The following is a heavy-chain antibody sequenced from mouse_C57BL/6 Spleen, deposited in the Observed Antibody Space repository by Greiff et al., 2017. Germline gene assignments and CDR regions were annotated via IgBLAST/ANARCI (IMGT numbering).Heavy chain of an antibody. Sequence: VQLQQPGAELVMPGASVKLSCKASGYTFTSYWMHWVKQRPGQGLEWIGEIDPSDSYTNYNQKFKGKSTLTVDKSSSTAYMQLSSLTSEDSAVYYCARSNYYGSSFLDYWGQGTTLTVSS. V-gene: IGHV1-69*01. D-gene: IGHD1-1*01. CDR1: GYTFTSYW. CDR2: IDPSDSYT. CDR3: ARSNYYGSSFLDY. J-gene: IGHJ2*01.